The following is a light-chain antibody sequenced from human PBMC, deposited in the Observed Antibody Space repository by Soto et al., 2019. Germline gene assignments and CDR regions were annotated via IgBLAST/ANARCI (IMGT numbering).Light chain of an antibody. CDR1: QSIDSW. J-gene: IGKJ1*01. Sequence: DIQMTQSPSTLSASVGDRVTITCRASQSIDSWLAWYQQKPGKAPKLLMYKASSLESGVPSTFSGSGSGTEFSLTISSLQADDSATYYCQQYESVPWTFGQGTKVQIK. CDR3: QQYESVPWT. CDR2: KAS. V-gene: IGKV1-5*03.